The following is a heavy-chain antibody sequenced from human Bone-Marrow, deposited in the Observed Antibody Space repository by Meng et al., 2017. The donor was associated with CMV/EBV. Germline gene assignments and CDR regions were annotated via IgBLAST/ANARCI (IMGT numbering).Heavy chain of an antibody. CDR3: ARGSSNIWYYGMDV. CDR2: IYYSGST. Sequence: SETLSLTCSVSGGSISSYYWSWIRQSPGKGLEWIGYIYYSGSTNYNPSLKDRVTISVDTSKNQFSLNLTSVTTADTALYYCARGSSNIWYYGMDVWGQGTSVTVSS. D-gene: IGHD6-13*01. CDR1: GGSISSYY. V-gene: IGHV4-59*01. J-gene: IGHJ6*02.